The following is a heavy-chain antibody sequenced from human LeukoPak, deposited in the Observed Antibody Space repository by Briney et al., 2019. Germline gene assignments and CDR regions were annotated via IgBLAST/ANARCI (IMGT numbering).Heavy chain of an antibody. CDR1: GGSISSSSYY. CDR3: ARGDETTTVTAFDY. J-gene: IGHJ4*02. Sequence: TSETLSLTCTVSGGSISSSSYYWGWIRQPPGKGLEWIGSIYYSGSTYYNPSLKSRVTISVDTSKNQFSLKLSSVTAADTAVYYCARGDETTTVTAFDYWGQGTLATVSS. CDR2: IYYSGST. D-gene: IGHD4-17*01. V-gene: IGHV4-39*01.